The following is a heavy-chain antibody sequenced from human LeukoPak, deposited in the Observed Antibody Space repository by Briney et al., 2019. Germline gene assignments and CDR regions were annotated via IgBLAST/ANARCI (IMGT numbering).Heavy chain of an antibody. D-gene: IGHD1-26*01. CDR1: GDSVSSNSAA. CDR2: TYYRSKWFN. Sequence: SQTLSLTCAISGDSVSSNSAAWVWLRQSPSRGLEWPGRTYYRSKWFNDYAVSVRSRITINPDTSKNQFSLQLNSVTPEDTAVYYCAKVSGSLMDVWGRGTTVTVSS. CDR3: AKVSGSLMDV. V-gene: IGHV6-1*01. J-gene: IGHJ6*04.